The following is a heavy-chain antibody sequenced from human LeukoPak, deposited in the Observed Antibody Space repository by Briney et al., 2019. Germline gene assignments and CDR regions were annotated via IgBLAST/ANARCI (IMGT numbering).Heavy chain of an antibody. J-gene: IGHJ3*02. CDR3: ARDGILTGYYMDAFDI. Sequence: GGSLRLSCAASGFTFSSYSMNWVRQAPGKGLEWVSSISSSSSYIYYADSVKGRFTISRDNAKNSLYLQMNSLRAEDTAVYYCARDGILTGYYMDAFDIWGQGTTVTVSS. D-gene: IGHD3-9*01. CDR1: GFTFSSYS. CDR2: ISSSSSYI. V-gene: IGHV3-21*01.